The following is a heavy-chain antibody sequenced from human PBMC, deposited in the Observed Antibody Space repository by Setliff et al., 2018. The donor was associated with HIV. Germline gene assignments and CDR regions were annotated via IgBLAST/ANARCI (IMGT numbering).Heavy chain of an antibody. J-gene: IGHJ3*01. CDR2: VSTYNGHT. Sequence: GASVKVSCKASGYTFTTYGINWVRQAPGQGLEWMGWVSTYNGHTNYPQHLQGRVTMTTNTSTGTAYLELRSLRSGDTAMYYCARPLDSGSYPYDAFAFWGLGTMVTVSS. V-gene: IGHV1-18*04. CDR3: ARPLDSGSYPYDAFAF. D-gene: IGHD1-26*01. CDR1: GYTFTTYG.